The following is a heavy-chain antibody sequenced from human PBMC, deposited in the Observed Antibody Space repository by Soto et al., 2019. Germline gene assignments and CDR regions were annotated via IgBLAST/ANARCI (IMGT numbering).Heavy chain of an antibody. D-gene: IGHD3-10*01. Sequence: QVQLVQSGAEVKKPGSSVKVSCKASGGTFSSYAISWVRQAPGQGLEWMGGIIPIFGTANYAQKFQGRVTITXAERTXXAYRELSSLRSEDTAVYYCASAGSRRRSRTRYFDLWGRGTLVTVSS. J-gene: IGHJ2*01. CDR1: GGTFSSYA. V-gene: IGHV1-69*05. CDR3: ASAGSRRRSRTRYFDL. CDR2: IIPIFGTA.